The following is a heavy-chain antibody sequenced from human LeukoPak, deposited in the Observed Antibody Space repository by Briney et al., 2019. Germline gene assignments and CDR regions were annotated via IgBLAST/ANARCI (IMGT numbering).Heavy chain of an antibody. CDR3: AKTTVGYSSGRYPGWPADC. D-gene: IGHD6-19*01. J-gene: IGHJ4*02. V-gene: IGHV3-23*01. CDR2: VCGSGGCT. Sequence: GGSLRLSCEASGFTFNTYAIYWVRQAPGKGLEWVSGVCGSGGCTYYADSVKGRFTISRDNSKNTVYLQMNSLTADDTAAYYCAKTTVGYSSGRYPGWPADCWGQGTLVTASS. CDR1: GFTFNTYA.